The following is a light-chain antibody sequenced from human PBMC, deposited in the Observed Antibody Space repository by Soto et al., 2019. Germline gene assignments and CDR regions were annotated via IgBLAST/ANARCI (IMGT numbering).Light chain of an antibody. CDR1: SSDVGGYNY. CDR2: DVS. Sequence: QSVLTQPASVSGSPGQSITISCTGTSSDVGGYNYVSWYQQHPGKAHKIMIYDVSNRPSGVSNRFYGSKSGNKASMTISELQAEDEADYYCSSYTSSSTSVFGTGTKVTVL. J-gene: IGLJ1*01. V-gene: IGLV2-14*01. CDR3: SSYTSSSTSV.